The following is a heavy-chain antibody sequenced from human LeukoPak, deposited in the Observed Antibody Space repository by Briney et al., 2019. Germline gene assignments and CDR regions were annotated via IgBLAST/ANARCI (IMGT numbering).Heavy chain of an antibody. CDR3: ARGLAIPAISLVRGVMGY. CDR1: GYTFTSYY. J-gene: IGHJ4*02. V-gene: IGHV1-46*01. Sequence: ASVKVSCKASGYTFTSYYMHWVRQAPGQGLEWMGIINPSGGSTTYAQKFQGRVTMTRNTSISTAYMELSSLRSEDTAVYYCARGLAIPAISLVRGVMGYWGQGTLVTVSS. D-gene: IGHD3-10*01. CDR2: INPSGGST.